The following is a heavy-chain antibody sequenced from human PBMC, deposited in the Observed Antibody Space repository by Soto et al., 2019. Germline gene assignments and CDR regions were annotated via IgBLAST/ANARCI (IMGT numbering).Heavy chain of an antibody. CDR1: GFTFRSFT. Sequence: GGSLRLSCAASGFTFRSFTMNWVRQAPGKGLEWVPTISSNSAYIYYTDALRGRFTISRDNAKNSLHLQMNSLRAEDTAVYYCTRDASRDSSARGWFDPWGPGTLVTVSS. D-gene: IGHD6-13*01. CDR3: TRDASRDSSARGWFDP. V-gene: IGHV3-21*01. J-gene: IGHJ5*02. CDR2: ISSNSAYI.